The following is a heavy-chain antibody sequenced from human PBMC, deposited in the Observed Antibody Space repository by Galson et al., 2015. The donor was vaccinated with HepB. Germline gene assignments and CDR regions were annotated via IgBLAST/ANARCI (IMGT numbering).Heavy chain of an antibody. CDR2: ISSSSSTI. D-gene: IGHD3-22*01. CDR3: ARVPMVITIDYYYGMDV. V-gene: IGHV3-48*04. J-gene: IGHJ6*02. Sequence: SLRLSCAASGFTFSSYSMNWVRQAPGKGLEWVSYISSSSSTIYYADSVKGRFTISRDNAKNSLYLQMNSLRAEDTAVYYCARVPMVITIDYYYGMDVWGQGTTVTVSS. CDR1: GFTFSSYS.